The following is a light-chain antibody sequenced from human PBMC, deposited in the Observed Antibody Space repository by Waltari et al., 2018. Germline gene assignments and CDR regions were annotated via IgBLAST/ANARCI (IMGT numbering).Light chain of an antibody. Sequence: EIVMTRSPATLSVSPGDRATLSCRASQSVSSNLAWYQQKPGQAPRLLIYGASTRATGIPARFSGSGSGTEFTLTISSLQSEDFAVYYCQQYNKWPPLFTFGPGTKVDIK. CDR2: GAS. CDR1: QSVSSN. V-gene: IGKV3D-15*01. CDR3: QQYNKWPPLFT. J-gene: IGKJ3*01.